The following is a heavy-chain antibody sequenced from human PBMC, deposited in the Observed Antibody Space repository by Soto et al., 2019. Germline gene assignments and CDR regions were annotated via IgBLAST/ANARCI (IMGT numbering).Heavy chain of an antibody. CDR3: ARTKSYSSLCYY. CDR2: IDWDDDK. V-gene: IGHV2-70*11. CDR1: WFSIRTNGMC. Sequence: TETRTLTCICSWFSIRTNGMCVSWIRQPPGKALEWLARIDWDDDKYYSTSLKTRLTISKDTSKNQVVLTMTNMDPVDTATYYCARTKSYSSLCYYRGQGTPVTAPQ. D-gene: IGHD4-4*01. J-gene: IGHJ4*02.